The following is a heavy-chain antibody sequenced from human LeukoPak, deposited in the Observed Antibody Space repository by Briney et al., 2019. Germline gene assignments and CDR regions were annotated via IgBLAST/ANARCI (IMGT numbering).Heavy chain of an antibody. CDR2: IRAKTNGGTT. CDR1: GFTFSKAW. CDR3: AKDPYYDILTGYYNVYHY. D-gene: IGHD3-9*01. Sequence: GGSLRLSCAASGFTFSKAWMSWVRQAPGKGLEWVGRIRAKTNGGTTDSAAPVKGRFTISRDDSRNTLYLQMNSLRAEDTAVYYCAKDPYYDILTGYYNVYHYWGQGTLVTVSS. J-gene: IGHJ4*02. V-gene: IGHV3-15*01.